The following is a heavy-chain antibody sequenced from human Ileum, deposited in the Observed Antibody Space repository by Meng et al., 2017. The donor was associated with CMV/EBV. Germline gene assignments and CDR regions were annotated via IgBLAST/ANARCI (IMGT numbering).Heavy chain of an antibody. CDR3: ARVKEDGAPYNCFDP. V-gene: IGHV3-53*01. CDR2: IYSGGDA. CDR1: GFTVSSNY. D-gene: IGHD2-15*01. Sequence: SGFTVSSNYMSWVRQAPEKGLEWVSLIYSGGDAFYADSVKGRFTISRDNSKNTLYLQMNSLKAEDTALYYCARVKEDGAPYNCFDPWGQGTLVTVSS. J-gene: IGHJ5*02.